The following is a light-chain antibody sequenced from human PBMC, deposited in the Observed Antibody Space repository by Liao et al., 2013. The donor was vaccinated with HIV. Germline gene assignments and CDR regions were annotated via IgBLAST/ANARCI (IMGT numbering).Light chain of an antibody. Sequence: SDVLIQPPSVSVARGKTARIICGGDSVGSETVHWYQQKPGQAPVLLINRDSDLPSGTLARFSESRSGNTATLTITRVEAGDEADYYCQMWDSTTDQWVFGGGTELTVL. J-gene: IGLJ3*02. CDR3: QMWDSTTDQWV. CDR2: RDS. V-gene: IGLV3-21*04. CDR1: SVGSET.